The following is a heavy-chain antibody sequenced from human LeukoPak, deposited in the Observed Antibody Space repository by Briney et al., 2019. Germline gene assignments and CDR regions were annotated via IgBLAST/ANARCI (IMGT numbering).Heavy chain of an antibody. J-gene: IGHJ4*02. CDR2: MNPNSGNT. CDR3: ARGPNYYGSGSYFY. Sequence: ASVKVSCKASGYTFTSYGISWVRQAPGQGLEWMGWMNPNSGNTGYAQKFQGRVTITRNTSISTAYMELSSLRSEDTAVYYCARGPNYYGSGSYFYWGQGTLVTVSS. CDR1: GYTFTSYG. V-gene: IGHV1-8*03. D-gene: IGHD3-10*01.